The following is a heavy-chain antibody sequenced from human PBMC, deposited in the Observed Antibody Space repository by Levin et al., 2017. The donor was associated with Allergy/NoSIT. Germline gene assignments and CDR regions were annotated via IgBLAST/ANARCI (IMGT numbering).Heavy chain of an antibody. Sequence: ASVKVSCKVSGYTLTELSMHWVRQAPGKGLEWMGGFDPEDGETIYAQKFQGRVTMTEDTSTDTAYMELSSLRSEDTAVYYCATARRGSETFDAFDIWGQGTMVTVSS. J-gene: IGHJ3*02. CDR3: ATARRGSETFDAFDI. CDR2: FDPEDGET. V-gene: IGHV1-24*01. D-gene: IGHD3-10*01. CDR1: GYTLTELS.